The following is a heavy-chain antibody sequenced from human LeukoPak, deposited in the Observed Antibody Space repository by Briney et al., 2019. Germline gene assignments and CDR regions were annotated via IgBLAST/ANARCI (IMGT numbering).Heavy chain of an antibody. CDR2: INPNSGGT. CDR1: GYTFTNEG. V-gene: IGHV1-2*02. J-gene: IGHJ4*02. D-gene: IGHD1-7*01. Sequence: ASVKVSCQASGYTFTNEGFTWVRQAPGQGLEWMGWINPNSGGTKFAQRFQGRVTMTRDTSISTAYMELSRLTSDDTAVYYCARVWGGTTLDYWGQGTLVTVSS. CDR3: ARVWGGTTLDY.